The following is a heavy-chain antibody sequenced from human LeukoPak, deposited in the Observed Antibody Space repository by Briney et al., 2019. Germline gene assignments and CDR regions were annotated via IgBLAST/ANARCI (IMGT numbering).Heavy chain of an antibody. D-gene: IGHD1-26*01. CDR2: TNPSGST. V-gene: IGHV1-46*01. CDR1: GNTFTSDF. Sequence: ASVKVSCKSSGNTFTSDFMHWVRQAPGQGLEWMGLTNPSGSTSYAQKFQGRVTMTRDTSTSTVYMELSSLRSEDTAVYYCARYYMNYCFDFWGQGTLVTVSS. J-gene: IGHJ4*02. CDR3: ARYYMNYCFDF.